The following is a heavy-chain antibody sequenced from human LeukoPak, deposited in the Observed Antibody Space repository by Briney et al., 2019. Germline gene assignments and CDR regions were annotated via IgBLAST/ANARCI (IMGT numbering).Heavy chain of an antibody. V-gene: IGHV3-30*02. D-gene: IGHD6-19*01. J-gene: IGHJ4*02. CDR1: GFIFSNYG. CDR2: IRYDGSNE. Sequence: PGGSLRLSCAASGFIFSNYGTHWVRQAPGKGLEWVAFIRYDGSNEYYADSVKGRFTISRDNSKNTMYLQMNSLRAEDTAVYYCAKDTNSGWSYFDYWGQGTLVTVSS. CDR3: AKDTNSGWSYFDY.